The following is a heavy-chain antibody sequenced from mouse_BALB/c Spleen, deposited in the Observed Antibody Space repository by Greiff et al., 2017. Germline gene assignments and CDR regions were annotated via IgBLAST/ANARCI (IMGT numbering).Heavy chain of an antibody. V-gene: IGHV1-87*01. CDR1: GYTFTSYW. CDR3: ARERGYFDY. CDR2: IYPGDGDT. Sequence: VQLQQSGAELARPGASVKLSCKASGYTFTSYWMQWVKQRPGQGLEWIGAIYPGDGDTRYTQKFKGKATLTADKSSSTAYMQLSSLASEDSAVYYCARERGYFDYWGQGTTLTVSS. J-gene: IGHJ2*01.